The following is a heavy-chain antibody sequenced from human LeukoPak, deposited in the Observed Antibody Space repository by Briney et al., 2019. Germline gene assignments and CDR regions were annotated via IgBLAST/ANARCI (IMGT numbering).Heavy chain of an antibody. D-gene: IGHD3-22*01. J-gene: IGHJ4*02. Sequence: PSETLSLTCAFYGGSFSGYSLTWIRQPPGKGLEWIGEINHSGINHFNPSLKSRVTISADTSKKQVFLNLSAVTAADTAVYYCARGAVYDSSGYGLFVDYWGQGTLVTVSS. V-gene: IGHV4-34*01. CDR3: ARGAVYDSSGYGLFVDY. CDR2: INHSGIN. CDR1: GGSFSGYS.